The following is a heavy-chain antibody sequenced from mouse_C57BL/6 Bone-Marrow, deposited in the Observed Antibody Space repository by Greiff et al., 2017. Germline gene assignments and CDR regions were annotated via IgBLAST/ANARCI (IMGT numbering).Heavy chain of an antibody. CDR1: GYTFTDYE. D-gene: IGHD2-1*01. CDR3: TRGSFYPYWYFDV. CDR2: IDPETGGT. V-gene: IGHV1-15*01. Sequence: QVQLQQSGAELVRPGASVTLSCKASGYTFTDYEMHWVKQTPVHGLEWIGAIDPETGGTAYNQKFKGKAILTADKYSSTAYMELRSLTSEDSAVYYCTRGSFYPYWYFDVWGTGTTVTVSS. J-gene: IGHJ1*03.